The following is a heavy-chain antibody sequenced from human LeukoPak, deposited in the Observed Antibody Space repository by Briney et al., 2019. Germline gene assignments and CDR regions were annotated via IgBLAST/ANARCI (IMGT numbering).Heavy chain of an antibody. Sequence: PGGSLRLSCAASGFNFSNYWMHWVRQAPGKGLVWVSRINSDGSSTSYADSVKGRFTISRDNAKNSLYLQMNSLRAEDTAVYYCARDIRIAVAEVFDYWGQGTLVTVSS. CDR2: INSDGSST. J-gene: IGHJ4*02. CDR1: GFNFSNYW. D-gene: IGHD6-19*01. CDR3: ARDIRIAVAEVFDY. V-gene: IGHV3-74*01.